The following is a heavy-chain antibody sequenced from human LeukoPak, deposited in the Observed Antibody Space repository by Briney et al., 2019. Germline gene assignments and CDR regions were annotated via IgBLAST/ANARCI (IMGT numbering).Heavy chain of an antibody. CDR3: ARDVAYCGGDCFPPDY. V-gene: IGHV1-18*01. CDR2: ISAYNGNT. J-gene: IGHJ4*02. Sequence: GSLKVSCKASGYTFTSYGISWVRQAPGQGLESMGWISAYNGNTNYAQKLQGRVTMTTDTSTSTAYMELRSLRSDDTAVYYCARDVAYCGGDCFPPDYWGQGTLVTVSS. CDR1: GYTFTSYG. D-gene: IGHD2-21*02.